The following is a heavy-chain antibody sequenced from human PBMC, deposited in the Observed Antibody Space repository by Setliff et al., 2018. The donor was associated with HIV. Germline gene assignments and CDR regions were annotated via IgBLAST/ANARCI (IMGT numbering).Heavy chain of an antibody. Sequence: ASVKVSCKASGYTFTGYYMHWVRQAPGQGLEWMGRINPNSGGTNYAQKVQGRVTMTTDTSTTTAYMELRSLRSDDTAVYYCARVRTLDTPVDAFDIWGQGTMVTVSS. CDR3: ARVRTLDTPVDAFDI. CDR1: GYTFTGYY. CDR2: INPNSGGT. V-gene: IGHV1-2*06. J-gene: IGHJ3*02. D-gene: IGHD2-15*01.